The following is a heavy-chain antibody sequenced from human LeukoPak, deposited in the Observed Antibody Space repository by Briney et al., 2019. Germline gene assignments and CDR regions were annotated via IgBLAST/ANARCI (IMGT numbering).Heavy chain of an antibody. J-gene: IGHJ4*02. V-gene: IGHV3-15*07. CDR3: TSGYSVARHDRY. CDR2: IKRTVYGAPT. D-gene: IGHD5/OR15-5a*01. Sequence: GGSLRLSCAASGFTFSNAWMNWVRQAPGKGLEWVGRIKRTVYGAPTDYAAPVKGRFIITRDDSRNMLYLQMNSLKTEDTAVYFCTSGYSVARHDRYWGPGTLVIVSS. CDR1: GFTFSNAW.